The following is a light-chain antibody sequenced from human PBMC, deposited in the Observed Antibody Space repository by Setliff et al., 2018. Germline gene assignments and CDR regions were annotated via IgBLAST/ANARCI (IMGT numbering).Light chain of an antibody. Sequence: QSALTQPASVSGSPGQSITISCTGTSSDVGGYNYVSWYQQHPDKAPKLMIFDVSNRPSGVSNRFSGSKSGNTASLTISGLQAEDEADYYCSSSSSTQGFGTGTKGTV. CDR1: SSDVGGYNY. CDR3: SSSSSTQG. CDR2: DVS. V-gene: IGLV2-14*03. J-gene: IGLJ1*01.